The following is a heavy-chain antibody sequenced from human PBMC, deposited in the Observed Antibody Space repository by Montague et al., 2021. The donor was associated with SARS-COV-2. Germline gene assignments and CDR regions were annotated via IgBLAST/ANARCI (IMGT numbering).Heavy chain of an antibody. J-gene: IGHJ5*02. CDR2: IYYSGST. V-gene: IGHV4-39*01. CDR3: ARQEYYYDSSGYEGMDWFDP. CDR1: GGSISSSSYY. D-gene: IGHD3-22*01. Sequence: SETLSLTCTVSGGSISSSSYYWGWIRQPPGKGLEWIGSIYYSGSTYYNPSLKSRVTISVDTSKNQFSLKLSSVTAADMAVYYCARQEYYYDSSGYEGMDWFDPWGQGTLVTVSS.